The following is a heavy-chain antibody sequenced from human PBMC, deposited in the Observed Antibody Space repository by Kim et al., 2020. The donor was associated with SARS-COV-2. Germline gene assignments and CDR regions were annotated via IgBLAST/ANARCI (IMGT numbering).Heavy chain of an antibody. Sequence: SETLSLTCTVSGGSISRGNYYWSWIRQHPGKGLEWIGYISYSETTYYHPSLKSRVTISLDTSKNHFSLRLGFVTAADTAVYYCAGSMTRESSGYNYFDYWGQGTLVPVSS. CDR1: GGSISRGNYY. CDR3: AGSMTRESSGYNYFDY. V-gene: IGHV4-31*03. CDR2: ISYSETT. D-gene: IGHD3-22*01. J-gene: IGHJ4*02.